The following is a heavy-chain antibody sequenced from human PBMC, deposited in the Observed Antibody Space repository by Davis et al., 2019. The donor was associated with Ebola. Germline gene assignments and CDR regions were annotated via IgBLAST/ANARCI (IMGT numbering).Heavy chain of an antibody. CDR2: ISGSGGST. J-gene: IGHJ6*02. CDR1: GFTFSSYT. Sequence: GGSLRLSCAASGFTFSSYTMSWVRQAPGKGLEWVSAISGSGGSTYYADSVKGRFTISRDNSKNSLYLQMNSLRTEDTALYYCAKNTAMVFWYYGMDVWGQGTTVTVSS. V-gene: IGHV3-23*01. D-gene: IGHD5-18*01. CDR3: AKNTAMVFWYYGMDV.